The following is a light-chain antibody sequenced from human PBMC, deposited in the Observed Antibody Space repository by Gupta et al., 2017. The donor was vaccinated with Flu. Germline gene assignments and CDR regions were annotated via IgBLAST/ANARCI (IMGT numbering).Light chain of an antibody. CDR1: QSVRSSY. Sequence: EIVFTHSPGTLSLSPGERATLSCRASQSVRSSYLAWYQQKPGQAPRLLIYGASSRATGIPDRFSGSGSGTDFTLTISRLEPEDIAVYYCQQDGSSPWTFGQGTKVEIK. CDR3: QQDGSSPWT. CDR2: GAS. V-gene: IGKV3-20*01. J-gene: IGKJ1*01.